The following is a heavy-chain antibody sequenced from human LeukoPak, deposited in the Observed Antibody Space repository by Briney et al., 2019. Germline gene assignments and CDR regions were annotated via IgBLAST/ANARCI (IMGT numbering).Heavy chain of an antibody. V-gene: IGHV3-72*01. CDR3: TRIYCTGGSCHDAFDI. Sequence: PGGSLRLSCAASGFIFSDHYMEWVRQAPGKGREWVGRTRNKANSYATEYAASVKGRFTISRDDSKTSVYLQMNSLKTEDTAVYYCTRIYCTGGSCHDAFDIWGQGTVVTVSS. CDR1: GFIFSDHY. CDR2: TRNKANSYAT. J-gene: IGHJ3*02. D-gene: IGHD2-8*02.